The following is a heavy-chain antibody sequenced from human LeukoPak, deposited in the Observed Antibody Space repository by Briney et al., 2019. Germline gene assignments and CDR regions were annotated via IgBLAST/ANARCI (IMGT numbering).Heavy chain of an antibody. Sequence: GESLKISCKGSGYSFTSYWNGWVRQMPGKGLGWMGIIYPGYSDTRFCPSFQGQVPLSADKSISPAYLQWRRLKARDPAIFYCARRHYDSSGFYFDYWGQGTLVTVSS. CDR2: IYPGYSDT. J-gene: IGHJ4*02. CDR3: ARRHYDSSGFYFDY. V-gene: IGHV5-51*01. CDR1: GYSFTSYW. D-gene: IGHD3-22*01.